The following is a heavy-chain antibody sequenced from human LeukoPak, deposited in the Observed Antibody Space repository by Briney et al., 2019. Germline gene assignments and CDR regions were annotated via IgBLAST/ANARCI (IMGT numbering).Heavy chain of an antibody. CDR3: AKDPLCSGSYYSDY. J-gene: IGHJ4*02. CDR1: GFTFSSYA. Sequence: GGSLRLSCAASGFTFSSYAMSWVRQAPGKGLEWVSAISGSGGSTYYADSVKGRFTISRDNSKNTLYLQMNSLRAEDTAVYYCAKDPLCSGSYYSDYWGQGTLVTVSS. D-gene: IGHD1-26*01. V-gene: IGHV3-23*01. CDR2: ISGSGGST.